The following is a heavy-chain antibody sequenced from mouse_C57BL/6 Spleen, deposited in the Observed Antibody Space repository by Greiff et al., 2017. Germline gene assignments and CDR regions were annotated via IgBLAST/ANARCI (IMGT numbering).Heavy chain of an antibody. CDR2: IDPSDSYT. CDR1: GYTFTSYW. V-gene: IGHV1-50*01. Sequence: QVQLQQPGAELVKPGASVKLSCKASGYTFTSYWMQWVKQRPGQGLEWIGEIDPSDSYTNYNQKFKGKATLTVDTSSSTAYMQLSSLTSEDSAVYYCARWYFDVWGTETTVTVSS. CDR3: ARWYFDV. J-gene: IGHJ1*03.